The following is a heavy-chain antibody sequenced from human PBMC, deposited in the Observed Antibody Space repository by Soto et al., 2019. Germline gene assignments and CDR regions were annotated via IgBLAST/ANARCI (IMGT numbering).Heavy chain of an antibody. V-gene: IGHV4-4*02. Sequence: SETLSLTCAVSGGSFTSNNWWTWVRQPPGQGLEWIGEIYRTGSTNYNPSLKSRVTISLDKSENQFSLKVTSLTAADTAVYYGASRDPGTSVDYWGQGTLVNVSS. CDR3: ASRDPGTSVDY. CDR1: GGSFTSNNW. CDR2: IYRTGST. J-gene: IGHJ4*02. D-gene: IGHD1-1*01.